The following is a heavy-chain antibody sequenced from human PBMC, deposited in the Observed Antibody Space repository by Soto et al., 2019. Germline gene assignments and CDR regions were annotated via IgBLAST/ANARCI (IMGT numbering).Heavy chain of an antibody. CDR2: IKQDGSEK. J-gene: IGHJ5*02. Sequence: GGSLRLSCEASGFTLSSYWMSWVRQAPGKGLEWVANIKQDGSEKYYVDSVKGRFTISRDSAKNSLYLQMNSLRAEDTAVYYCARDGYCSGGSCHKPHWFDPWGQGTLVTVSS. D-gene: IGHD2-15*01. CDR1: GFTLSSYW. V-gene: IGHV3-7*01. CDR3: ARDGYCSGGSCHKPHWFDP.